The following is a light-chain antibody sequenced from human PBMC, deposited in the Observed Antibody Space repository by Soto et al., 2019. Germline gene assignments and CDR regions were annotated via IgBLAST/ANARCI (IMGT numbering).Light chain of an antibody. CDR1: QNVSSN. CDR2: GAS. J-gene: IGKJ1*01. V-gene: IGKV3D-15*01. Sequence: EIFMTQSPSTLSVSVVAIGTLSCRASQNVSSNLAWYQQKPGQAPRLLNYGASSRATGIPDRFSGSASGTDFPLTISSLQPEDFAYYYCLQDYGDSWTFGQGTKVDIK. CDR3: LQDYGDSWT.